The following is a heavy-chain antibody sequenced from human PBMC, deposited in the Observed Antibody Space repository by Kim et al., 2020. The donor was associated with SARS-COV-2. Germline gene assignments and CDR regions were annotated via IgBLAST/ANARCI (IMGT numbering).Heavy chain of an antibody. J-gene: IGHJ3*02. V-gene: IGHV4-31*02. Sequence: YNPSLKRRVPISVDTSKNQFSLKLSAVTAADTAVYYCARVPSPGSNAFDIWGQGTMVTVSS. CDR3: ARVPSPGSNAFDI. D-gene: IGHD3-10*01.